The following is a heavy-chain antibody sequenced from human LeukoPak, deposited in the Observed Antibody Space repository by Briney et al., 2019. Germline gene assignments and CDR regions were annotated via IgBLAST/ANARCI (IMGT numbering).Heavy chain of an antibody. CDR2: ISGSGGST. J-gene: IGHJ5*02. V-gene: IGHV3-23*01. CDR3: AKPYSGTILTGWFDP. D-gene: IGHD3-9*01. Sequence: PGGSLRLSCAASGCTFSSYAMTWVRQAPGKGLEWVSIISGSGGSTSYADSVKGRFTISRDNSKNTLYLQMNSLRAEDTALHYCAKPYSGTILTGWFDPWGQGTLVTVSS. CDR1: GCTFSSYA.